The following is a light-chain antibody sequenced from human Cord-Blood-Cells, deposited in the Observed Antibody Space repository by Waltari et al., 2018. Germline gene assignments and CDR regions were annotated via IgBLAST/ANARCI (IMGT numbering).Light chain of an antibody. CDR1: QSISSY. Sequence: DIQMTQSPFSLSASVGDRVTITCRAIQSISSYLNWYQQKPGKAPKLLIYAASSLQSGIPSRFSGSGSGTDFTLTISSLQPEDCAAYYCQQSYSTPYTFGQGTKLEIK. CDR2: AAS. CDR3: QQSYSTPYT. V-gene: IGKV1-39*01. J-gene: IGKJ2*01.